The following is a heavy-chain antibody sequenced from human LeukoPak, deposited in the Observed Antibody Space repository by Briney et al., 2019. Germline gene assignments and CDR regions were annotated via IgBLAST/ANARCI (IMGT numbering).Heavy chain of an antibody. Sequence: SQTLSLTCTVSGGSISSGDYYWTWIRQPPGKGLEWIGSIYHSGSTYYNPSLKSRVTISVDTSKNQFSLKLSSVTAADTAVYYCAGWVRYFASGVYYYYYGMDVWGQGTTVTVSS. V-gene: IGHV4-30-4*01. D-gene: IGHD3-9*01. CDR1: GGSISSGDYY. CDR3: AGWVRYFASGVYYYYYGMDV. CDR2: IYHSGST. J-gene: IGHJ6*02.